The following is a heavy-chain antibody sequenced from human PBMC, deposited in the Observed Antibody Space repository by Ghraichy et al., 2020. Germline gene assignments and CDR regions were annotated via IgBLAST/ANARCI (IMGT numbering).Heavy chain of an antibody. CDR3: ARDQLYCSSTSCRVRWFDP. J-gene: IGHJ5*02. CDR2: IYYSGST. V-gene: IGHV4-31*03. D-gene: IGHD2-2*01. Sequence: SETLSLTCTVSGGSISSGGYYWSWIRQHPGKGLEWIGYIYYSGSTYYNPSLKSRVTISVDTSKNQFSLKLSSVTAADTAVYYCARDQLYCSSTSCRVRWFDPWGQGTLVTVSS. CDR1: GGSISSGGYY.